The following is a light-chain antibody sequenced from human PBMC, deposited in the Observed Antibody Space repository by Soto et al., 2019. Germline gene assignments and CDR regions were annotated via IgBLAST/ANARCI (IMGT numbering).Light chain of an antibody. Sequence: DTVLTQSPGTLALSPGERATLSFRASQSVTSTYLAWYQQKPGQAPRLLIYGASTRATGIPDRFSGGGSGTDFTITISRLEPEDFAVYYCKQYAYPQWTFGHGTKVEIK. J-gene: IGKJ1*01. CDR3: KQYAYPQWT. V-gene: IGKV3-20*01. CDR1: QSVTSTY. CDR2: GAS.